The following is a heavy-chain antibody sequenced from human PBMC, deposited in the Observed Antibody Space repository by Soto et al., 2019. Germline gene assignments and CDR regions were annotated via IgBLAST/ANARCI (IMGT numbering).Heavy chain of an antibody. CDR3: TRVALGGAITMIVVVDNWFDP. CDR1: GFTFGDYA. J-gene: IGHJ5*02. Sequence: PGGSLRLSCTASGFTFGDYAMSWFRQAPGKGLEWVGFIRSKAYGGTTEYAASVKGRFTISRDDSKSIAYLQMNSLKTEDTAVYYCTRVALGGAITMIVVVDNWFDPWGQGTLVTVSS. V-gene: IGHV3-49*03. CDR2: IRSKAYGGTT. D-gene: IGHD3-22*01.